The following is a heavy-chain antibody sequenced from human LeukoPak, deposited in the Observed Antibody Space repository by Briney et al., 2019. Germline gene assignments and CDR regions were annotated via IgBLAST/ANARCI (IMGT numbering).Heavy chain of an antibody. CDR2: IYYSGST. CDR1: GGSISSYY. V-gene: IGHV4-59*06. J-gene: IGHJ5*02. D-gene: IGHD2-2*03. CDR3: ARAMDIVVVPAANWFDP. Sequence: SETLSLTCTVSGGSISSYYWSWIRQHPGKGLEWIGYIYYSGSTYYNPSLKSRVTISVDTSKNQFSLKLSSVTAADTAVYYCARAMDIVVVPAANWFDPWGQGTLVTVSS.